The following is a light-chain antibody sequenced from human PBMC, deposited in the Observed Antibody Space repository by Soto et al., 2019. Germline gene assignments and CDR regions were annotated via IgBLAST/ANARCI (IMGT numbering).Light chain of an antibody. Sequence: DIQMTQSPSSLSASIGDRVTITCRATQGIYNYLAWYQEKPGKVPKLLIYAASILQSGVPSRFSGSGSGTEFTLTISSLQPEDVATYYWQKYNSAPFTFGPGTKVDVK. J-gene: IGKJ3*01. V-gene: IGKV1-27*01. CDR2: AAS. CDR1: QGIYNY. CDR3: QKYNSAPFT.